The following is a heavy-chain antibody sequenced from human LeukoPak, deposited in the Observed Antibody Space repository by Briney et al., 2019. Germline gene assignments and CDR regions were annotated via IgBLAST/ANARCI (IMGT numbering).Heavy chain of an antibody. D-gene: IGHD4-17*01. CDR3: VKEVPGTTVYD. J-gene: IGHJ4*02. Sequence: GGSLRLSCAASGFSASNTYMSWVRQAPGEGLEWVSVIFRGEKTYYADSVKGRFTISRDSSTNTVYLQMASLRAEDTAIYYCVKEVPGTTVYDWGQGTLVTVSS. CDR1: GFSASNTY. V-gene: IGHV3-66*01. CDR2: IFRGEKT.